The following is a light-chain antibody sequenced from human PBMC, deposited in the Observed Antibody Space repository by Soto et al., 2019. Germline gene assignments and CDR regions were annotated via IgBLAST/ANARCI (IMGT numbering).Light chain of an antibody. CDR1: QSISSD. CDR3: QRYREWPWT. Sequence: EIVMTNSPATLSVSRWEIATLSCRASQSISSDLAWYQQKPGQAPRLLIYGASTRATGIPARFSGSGSGTEFTLTISSLQSEDFAVHYCQRYREWPWTFGQGTKVDIK. CDR2: GAS. V-gene: IGKV3-15*01. J-gene: IGKJ1*01.